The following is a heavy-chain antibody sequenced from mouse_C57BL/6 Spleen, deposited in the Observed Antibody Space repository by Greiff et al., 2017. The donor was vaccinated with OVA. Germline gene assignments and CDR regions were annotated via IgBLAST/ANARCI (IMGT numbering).Heavy chain of an antibody. CDR1: GFNIKDDY. Sequence: VQLQQSGAELVRPGASVKLSCTASGFNIKDDYMHWVKQRPEQGLEWIGWIDPENGDTEYASKFKGKASITADTSSNTAYLQLSSLTSEDTAVYYCTTFGGSGDFDYWGQGTTLTVSS. CDR2: IDPENGDT. V-gene: IGHV14-4*01. CDR3: TTFGGSGDFDY. J-gene: IGHJ2*01.